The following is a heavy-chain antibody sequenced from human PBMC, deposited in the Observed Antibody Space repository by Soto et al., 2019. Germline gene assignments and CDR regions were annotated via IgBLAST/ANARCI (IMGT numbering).Heavy chain of an antibody. Sequence: QVQLVQSGAEVRKPGSSVKVSCKASGGTFSRHAISWVRQAPGQGLEWMGGIIPIFGTANYAQKFQGRVTITADKSTSTAYMELSSLRSEDTAVYYCARERGYYDSSGYYFDYWGQGTLVTVSS. CDR2: IIPIFGTA. CDR1: GGTFSRHA. D-gene: IGHD3-22*01. J-gene: IGHJ4*02. V-gene: IGHV1-69*06. CDR3: ARERGYYDSSGYYFDY.